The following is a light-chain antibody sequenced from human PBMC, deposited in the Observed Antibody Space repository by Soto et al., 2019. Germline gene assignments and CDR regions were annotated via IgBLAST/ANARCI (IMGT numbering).Light chain of an antibody. J-gene: IGKJ4*01. CDR3: QYRGIWPPGAT. CDR2: DAS. CDR1: QSINNY. V-gene: IGKV3-11*01. Sequence: EIVLTQSPVTLSLSPGERATLSCRASQSINNYLAWYQQKPVQPPRLLIYDASNRATAIPVRFSGSGSGTDFTLTISSLEPEDSAVYYCQYRGIWPPGATFGGGTKVEIK.